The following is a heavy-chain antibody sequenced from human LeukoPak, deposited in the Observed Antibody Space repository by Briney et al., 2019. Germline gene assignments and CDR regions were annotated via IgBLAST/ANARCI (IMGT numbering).Heavy chain of an antibody. CDR2: VNHSGST. CDR3: ARGAGASGYFDL. D-gene: IGHD3-10*01. CDR1: GGSFSGYY. Sequence: PSETLSLTCAVYGGSFSGYYWSWIRQPPGKGLEWIGEVNHSGSTNYNPSLKSRVTMSLDTSKTQFSLKLNSVTAADTAVYYCARGAGASGYFDLWGRGTLVTVSS. V-gene: IGHV4-34*01. J-gene: IGHJ2*01.